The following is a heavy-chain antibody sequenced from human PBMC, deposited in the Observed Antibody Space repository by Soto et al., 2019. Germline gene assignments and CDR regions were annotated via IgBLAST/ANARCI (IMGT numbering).Heavy chain of an antibody. CDR3: ARGAVAGVDYGMDV. CDR2: IYSSGGT. D-gene: IGHD6-13*01. J-gene: IGHJ6*02. V-gene: IGHV4-4*07. CDR1: GGSMSTYY. Sequence: VQLQESGPGLVKPSETLSLTCTVSGGSMSTYYWSWIRQPAGKGLEWIGRIYSSGGTNYNPSLESRVTVSVDTSKKRFSLKLSSVTVADTAVYYCARGAVAGVDYGMDVWGQGTTVTVSS.